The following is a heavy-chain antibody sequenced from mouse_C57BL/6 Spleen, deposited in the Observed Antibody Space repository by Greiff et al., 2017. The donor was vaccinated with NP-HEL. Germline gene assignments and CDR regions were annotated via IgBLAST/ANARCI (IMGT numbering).Heavy chain of an antibody. D-gene: IGHD2-4*01. CDR2: IRLKSDNYAT. Sequence: EVNVVESGGGLVQPGGSMKLSCVASGFTFSNYWMNWVRQSPEKGLEWVAQIRLKSDNYATHYAESVKGRFTISRDDSKSSVYLQMNNLRAEDTGIYYCTDDYGAYWGQGTLVTVSA. J-gene: IGHJ3*01. CDR3: TDDYGAY. V-gene: IGHV6-3*01. CDR1: GFTFSNYW.